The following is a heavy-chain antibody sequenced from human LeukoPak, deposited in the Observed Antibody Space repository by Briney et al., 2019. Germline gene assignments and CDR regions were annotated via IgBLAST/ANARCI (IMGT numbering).Heavy chain of an antibody. CDR2: INPSGGST. CDR1: GYTFTSYY. Sequence: ASVKVSCKASGYTFTSYYMHWVRQAPGQGLEWMGIINPSGGSTSYAQKFQDRVTMTRDTSTSTVYMELSSLRSEDTAVYYCARGVIVVVPAANNWFDPWGQGTLVTVSS. J-gene: IGHJ5*02. D-gene: IGHD2-2*01. CDR3: ARGVIVVVPAANNWFDP. V-gene: IGHV1-46*01.